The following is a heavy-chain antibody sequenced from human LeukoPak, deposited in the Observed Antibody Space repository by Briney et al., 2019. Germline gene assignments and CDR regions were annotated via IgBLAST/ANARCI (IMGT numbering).Heavy chain of an antibody. CDR3: ARDYYDSSGYYLGWFDP. Sequence: ASVKVSCKASGYTFTGYYMHWVRQAPGQGLEWMGGIIPIFGTANYAQKFQGRVTITADESTSTAYMELSSLRSEDTAVYYCARDYYDSSGYYLGWFDPWGQGTLVTVSS. J-gene: IGHJ5*02. CDR2: IIPIFGTA. D-gene: IGHD3-22*01. V-gene: IGHV1-69*13. CDR1: GYTFTGYY.